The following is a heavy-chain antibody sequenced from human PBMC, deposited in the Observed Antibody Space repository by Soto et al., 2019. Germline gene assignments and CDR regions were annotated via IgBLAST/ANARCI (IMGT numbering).Heavy chain of an antibody. D-gene: IGHD1-26*01. CDR3: ARGEQTGYRKNLTSNEMDV. Sequence: QVQLVQSGAEGKRPGSSVKVSCTASGGTLTTYAISWVRQAPGQGLAWMGGISPIFGTPDYAASHQGRLTITADESTNTADMELSSLTFEDTAVYYCARGEQTGYRKNLTSNEMDVWGQGTTVTVSS. V-gene: IGHV1-69*01. J-gene: IGHJ6*02. CDR1: GGTLTTYA. CDR2: ISPIFGTP.